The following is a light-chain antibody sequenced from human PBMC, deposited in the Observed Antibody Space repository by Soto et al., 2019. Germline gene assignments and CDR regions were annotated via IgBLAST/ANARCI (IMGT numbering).Light chain of an antibody. CDR3: QQYGSSPRT. J-gene: IGKJ5*01. V-gene: IGKV3-20*01. CDR1: QSVTSNS. CDR2: GAS. Sequence: EIVLTQFPGTLSLSPGERATLSFSASQSVTSNSLAWYQQKVGRAPRVLIYGASNRATGIPDRFSGSGSGTDFTLTITRLEPEDFAVYFCQQYGSSPRTFGQGTRLEIK.